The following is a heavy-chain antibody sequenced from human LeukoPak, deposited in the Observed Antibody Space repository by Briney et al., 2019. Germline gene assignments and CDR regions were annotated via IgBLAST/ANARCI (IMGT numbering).Heavy chain of an antibody. V-gene: IGHV1-3*01. CDR2: ISGGNGNT. CDR1: GYTFSTYA. D-gene: IGHD1-26*01. CDR3: ASFVGATIN. Sequence: GASVKASCKASGYTFSTYAMHWVRQAPGQRLEWMGWISGGNGNTKYSVKFQGRVTITRDTSANTAYMELSSLRSEDTAVYYCASFVGATINWGQGTLVTVSS. J-gene: IGHJ4*02.